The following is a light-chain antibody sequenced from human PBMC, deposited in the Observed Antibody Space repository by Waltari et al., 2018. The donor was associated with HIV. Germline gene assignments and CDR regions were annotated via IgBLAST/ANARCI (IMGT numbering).Light chain of an antibody. J-gene: IGLJ2*01. Sequence: QSALTQPASVSGSPGQSLTIPCTGTSTDAGGYNYFSWYQHHPGQAPKLMIYDVSNRPSGVSNRFSGSKSGNTASLTISGLQAEDEADYYCSSYTSSSTLVVFGGGTKLTVL. CDR1: STDAGGYNY. V-gene: IGLV2-14*03. CDR3: SSYTSSSTLVV. CDR2: DVS.